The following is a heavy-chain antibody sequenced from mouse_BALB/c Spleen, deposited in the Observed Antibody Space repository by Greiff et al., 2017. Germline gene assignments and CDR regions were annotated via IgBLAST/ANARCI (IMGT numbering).Heavy chain of an antibody. D-gene: IGHD1-1*01. CDR1: GYAFSSSW. CDR3: ARGDYYGSRGN. V-gene: IGHV1-82*01. Sequence: QVQLQQSGPELVKPGASVKISCKASGYAFSSSWMNWVKQRPGQGLEWIGRIYPGDGDTNYNGKFKGKATLTADKSSSTAYMQLSSLTSVDSAVYFCARGDYYGSRGNWGQGTLVTVSA. CDR2: IYPGDGDT. J-gene: IGHJ3*01.